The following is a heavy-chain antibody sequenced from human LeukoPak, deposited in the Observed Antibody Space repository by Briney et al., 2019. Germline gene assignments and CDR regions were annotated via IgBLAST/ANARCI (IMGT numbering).Heavy chain of an antibody. CDR2: MSPYSGNT. J-gene: IGHJ5*02. CDR3: ARDYGGSSGWFDP. V-gene: IGHV1-8*01. Sequence: ASVKVSCKASGYTFTTFDINWVRQASGQGLGWVGWMSPYSGNTGYAQKFQGRVTMTRNTSISTAYMELSSLISDDTAVYYCARDYGGSSGWFDPWGQGTQVTVSS. CDR1: GYTFTTFD. D-gene: IGHD4-23*01.